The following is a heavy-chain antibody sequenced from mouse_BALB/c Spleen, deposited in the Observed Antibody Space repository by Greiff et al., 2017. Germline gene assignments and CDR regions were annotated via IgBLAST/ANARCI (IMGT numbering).Heavy chain of an antibody. D-gene: IGHD1-1*01. CDR2: ISSGGST. CDR1: GFTFSSYA. J-gene: IGHJ4*01. V-gene: IGHV5-6-5*01. Sequence: EVQLVESGGGLVKPGGSLKLSCAASGFTFSSYAMSWVRQTPEKRLEWVASISSGGSTYYPDSVKGRFTISRDNARNILYLQMSSLRSEDTAMYYCARPRHYYGSRYDAMDDWGQGTSVTVSS. CDR3: ARPRHYYGSRYDAMDD.